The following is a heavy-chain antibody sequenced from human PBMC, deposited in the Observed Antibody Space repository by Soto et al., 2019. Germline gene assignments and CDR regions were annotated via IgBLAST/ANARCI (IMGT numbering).Heavy chain of an antibody. CDR1: GGSINSGGFY. CDR3: ARGRGSGEFFDY. Sequence: QVQLQESGPGLVKPSQTLSLTCTVSGGSINSGGFYWSWIRQHPGKALEWIGYIFYSGSTSYNPSLESRVTMSVDTSKNQFSLKVTSVTAADTAVYYCARGRGSGEFFDYWGQGTLVTVSS. CDR2: IFYSGST. D-gene: IGHD4-17*01. J-gene: IGHJ4*02. V-gene: IGHV4-31*03.